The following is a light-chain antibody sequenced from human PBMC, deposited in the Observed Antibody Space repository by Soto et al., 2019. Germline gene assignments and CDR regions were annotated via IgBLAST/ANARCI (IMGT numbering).Light chain of an antibody. CDR1: QSVSSSY. Sequence: EIVLTQSPGTLSLSPGARAPLSCRASQSVSSSYLAWYQQRPGQAPTLLIYDADTRATGIPDRFSGSGIGTHFTLTISSLEPEDFAVYYCQQYGSSGTFGQGTKVDIK. CDR3: QQYGSSGT. J-gene: IGKJ1*01. CDR2: DAD. V-gene: IGKV3-20*01.